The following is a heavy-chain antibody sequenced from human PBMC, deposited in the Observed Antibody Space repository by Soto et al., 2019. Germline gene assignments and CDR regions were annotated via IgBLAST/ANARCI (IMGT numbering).Heavy chain of an antibody. J-gene: IGHJ6*02. Sequence: QVQLVQSGAEVKKPGSSVKVSCKASGGTFSSYAISWVRQAPGQGLEWMGGIIPIFGTANYAQKFQGRVTITADESTSTAYMELSSLRSEDTAVYYCARGGQWLAKREETYYGMDVWGQGTTVTVSS. D-gene: IGHD6-19*01. CDR3: ARGGQWLAKREETYYGMDV. CDR2: IIPIFGTA. V-gene: IGHV1-69*12. CDR1: GGTFSSYA.